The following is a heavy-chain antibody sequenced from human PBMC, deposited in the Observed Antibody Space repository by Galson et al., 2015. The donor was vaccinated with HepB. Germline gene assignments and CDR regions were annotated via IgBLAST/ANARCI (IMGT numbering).Heavy chain of an antibody. CDR2: MNPNSGNT. Sequence: SVKVSCKASGYTFTSYDINWVRQATGQGLEWMGWMNPNSGNTGYAQKFQGRVTMTRNTSISTAYMELSSLRSEDTAVYYCARSRTYYDSSGYYLVFDYWGQGTLVTVSS. CDR1: GYTFTSYD. D-gene: IGHD3-22*01. V-gene: IGHV1-8*01. J-gene: IGHJ4*02. CDR3: ARSRTYYDSSGYYLVFDY.